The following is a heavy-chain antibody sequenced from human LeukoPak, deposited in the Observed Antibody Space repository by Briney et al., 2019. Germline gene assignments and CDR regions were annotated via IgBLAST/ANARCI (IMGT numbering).Heavy chain of an antibody. CDR3: ARQGDSSGWPFDY. Sequence: SETPSLTCTVSGGSISSSSYYWGWIRQPPGKGLEWIGSIYYSGSTYYNPSLKSRVTISVDTSKNQFSLKLSSVTAADTAVYYCARQGDSSGWPFDYWGQGTLVTVSS. J-gene: IGHJ4*02. V-gene: IGHV4-39*07. D-gene: IGHD6-19*01. CDR1: GGSISSSSYY. CDR2: IYYSGST.